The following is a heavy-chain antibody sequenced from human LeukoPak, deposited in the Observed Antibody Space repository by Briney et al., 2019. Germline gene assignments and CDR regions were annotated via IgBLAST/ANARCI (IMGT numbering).Heavy chain of an antibody. CDR2: IRYDGSNK. CDR3: AKEGVDYGETRPPNWFDP. CDR1: GFTFSSYG. V-gene: IGHV3-30*02. Sequence: GGSLRLSCAASGFTFSSYGMHWVRQAPGKGLEWVAFIRYDGSNKYYADSVKGRFTISRDNSKNTLYLQMNSLRAEDTAVYYCAKEGVDYGETRPPNWFDPWGQGTLVTVSS. J-gene: IGHJ5*02. D-gene: IGHD4-17*01.